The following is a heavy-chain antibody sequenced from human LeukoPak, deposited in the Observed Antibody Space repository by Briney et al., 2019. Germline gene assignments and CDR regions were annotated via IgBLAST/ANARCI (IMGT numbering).Heavy chain of an antibody. CDR1: GFSFRTGYY. J-gene: IGHJ4*02. Sequence: PSETLSLTCAVSGFSFRTGYYWGWIRQPPGKGLEWIGSVYHSGGTYYSPSLKSRVTISVDTAKNQFSLKLTSVTAADTAVYYCARVGRGYYRNPFDYWGQGILVTVSS. V-gene: IGHV4-38-2*01. CDR3: ARVGRGYYRNPFDY. D-gene: IGHD3-22*01. CDR2: VYHSGGT.